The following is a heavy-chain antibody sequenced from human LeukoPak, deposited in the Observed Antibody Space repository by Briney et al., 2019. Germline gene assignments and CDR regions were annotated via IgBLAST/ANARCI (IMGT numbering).Heavy chain of an antibody. CDR1: GFSFSDYA. J-gene: IGHJ3*02. D-gene: IGHD2-2*02. V-gene: IGHV3-64*01. CDR2: IVSDGSST. Sequence: GGSLRLSCAVSGFSFSDYAMHWVRRSPGKGLEYVSAIVSDGSSTYYANSVKGRFTISRDNSKNTLYLQMDSLRAEDMAVYYCARVGYCSRTTCYRLGAFDIWGQGTMVTVSS. CDR3: ARVGYCSRTTCYRLGAFDI.